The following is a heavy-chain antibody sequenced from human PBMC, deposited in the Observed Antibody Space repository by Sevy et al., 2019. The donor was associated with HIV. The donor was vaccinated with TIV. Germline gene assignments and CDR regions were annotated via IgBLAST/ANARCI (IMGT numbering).Heavy chain of an antibody. Sequence: GGSLRLSCAASGFTFSSYAMSWVRQAPGKGLEWVSAISGSGGSTYYADSVKGRFTISRDNSKNTLYLQMSSLRAEDTAVYYCAKDPRSYHSSSWYYFDYWGQGTLVTVSS. CDR2: ISGSGGST. J-gene: IGHJ4*02. CDR3: AKDPRSYHSSSWYYFDY. V-gene: IGHV3-23*01. CDR1: GFTFSSYA. D-gene: IGHD6-13*01.